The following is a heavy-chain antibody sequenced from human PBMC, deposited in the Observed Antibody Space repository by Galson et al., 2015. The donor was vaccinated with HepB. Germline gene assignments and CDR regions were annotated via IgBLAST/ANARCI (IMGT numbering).Heavy chain of an antibody. CDR2: IKSKTDGGTT. D-gene: IGHD1-1*01. CDR1: GFTFSNAW. CDR3: TTMIAYNWNEADY. Sequence: SLRLSCAASGFTFSNAWMSWVRQAPGKGLEWVGRIKSKTDGGTTDYAAPVKGRFTISRDDSKNTLYLQMNSLKTEDTAVYYCTTMIAYNWNEADYWGQGTLVTVSS. J-gene: IGHJ4*02. V-gene: IGHV3-15*01.